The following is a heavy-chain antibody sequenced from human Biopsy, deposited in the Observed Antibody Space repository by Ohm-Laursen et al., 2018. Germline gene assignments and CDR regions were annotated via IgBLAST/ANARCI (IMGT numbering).Heavy chain of an antibody. Sequence: SDTLSLTYTVSGGSISSDYWSWIRQTPGKGLEWIGYTYYSGSTNYNPSLKSRVTISVDTSKNQFSLRLNSVTAADTAMYYCARATNSTGWPYYYFYGMDVWGQGTTVTVSS. CDR1: GGSISSDY. J-gene: IGHJ6*02. CDR3: ARATNSTGWPYYYFYGMDV. CDR2: TYYSGST. V-gene: IGHV4-59*07. D-gene: IGHD2/OR15-2a*01.